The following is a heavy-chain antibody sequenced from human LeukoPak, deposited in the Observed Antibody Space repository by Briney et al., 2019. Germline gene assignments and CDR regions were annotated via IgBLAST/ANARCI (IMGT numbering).Heavy chain of an antibody. J-gene: IGHJ6*02. CDR1: GFTFSSYW. CDR2: IKQDGSEK. V-gene: IGHV3-7*01. Sequence: GGSLRLSCAASGFTFSSYWMSWVRQAPGKGLEWVANIKQDGSEKYYVDSVKGRFTISRDNAKNSLYLQMNSLRAEDTAVYYCARYDFWSGYSGRYYYYYGMDVWGQGTTATVSS. D-gene: IGHD3-3*01. CDR3: ARYDFWSGYSGRYYYYYGMDV.